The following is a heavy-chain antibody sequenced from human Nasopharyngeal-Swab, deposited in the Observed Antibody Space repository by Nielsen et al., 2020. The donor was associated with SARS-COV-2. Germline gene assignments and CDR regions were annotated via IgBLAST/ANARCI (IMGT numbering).Heavy chain of an antibody. CDR3: ARDEDYYGSGSYPLLFLPDY. D-gene: IGHD3-10*01. CDR1: GGTFSNYA. J-gene: IGHJ4*02. CDR2: INTNTGNP. V-gene: IGHV7-4-1*02. Sequence: ASVKVSCKASGGTFSNYAISWVRQAPGQGLEWMGWINTNTGNPTYAQGFTGRFVFSLDTSVSTAYLQISSLKAEDTAMYYCARDEDYYGSGSYPLLFLPDYWGQGTLVTVSS.